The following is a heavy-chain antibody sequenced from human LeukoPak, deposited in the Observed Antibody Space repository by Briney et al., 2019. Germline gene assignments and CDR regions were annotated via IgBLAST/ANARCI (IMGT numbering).Heavy chain of an antibody. CDR2: ST. D-gene: IGHD3-22*01. V-gene: IGHV1-46*01. CDR3: AREDSTGYYHDY. Sequence: STTYAQKFQGRVTMTRDTSTSTVYMELSSLRSEDTAEYYCAREDSTGYYHDYWSQGNLVTVSS. J-gene: IGHJ4*02.